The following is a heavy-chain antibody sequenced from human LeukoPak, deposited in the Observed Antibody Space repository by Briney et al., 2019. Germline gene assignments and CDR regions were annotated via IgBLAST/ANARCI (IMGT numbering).Heavy chain of an antibody. D-gene: IGHD1-7*01. CDR2: ISGGSASK. CDR3: AKYQTGTWTSYDSSDI. CDR1: GFTFSSCW. Sequence: GGSLRLSCAASGFTFSSCWMHWVRQAPGKGLEWVSSISGGSASKFYADSVKGRFTISRDNAKNSLYLQMNSLRAEDTAVYYCAKYQTGTWTSYDSSDIWGQGTLVTVSS. V-gene: IGHV3-21*01. J-gene: IGHJ3*02.